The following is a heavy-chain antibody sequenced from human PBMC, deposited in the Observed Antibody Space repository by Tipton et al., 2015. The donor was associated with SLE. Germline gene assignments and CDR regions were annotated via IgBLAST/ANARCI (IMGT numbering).Heavy chain of an antibody. CDR2: ISGSGGST. CDR3: ARWALYDGEPADAFDI. D-gene: IGHD3-16*01. V-gene: IGHV3-23*01. J-gene: IGHJ3*02. CDR1: GFTFSSYA. Sequence: SLRLSCAASGFTFSSYAMSWVRQAPGKGLEWVSAISGSGGSTYYADSVKGRFTISRDNAKNSLYLQMNSLGAEDTAVYYCARWALYDGEPADAFDIWGQGTMVTVSS.